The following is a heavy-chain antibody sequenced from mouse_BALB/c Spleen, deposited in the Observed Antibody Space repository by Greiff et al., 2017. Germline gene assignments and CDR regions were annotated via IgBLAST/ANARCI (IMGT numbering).Heavy chain of an antibody. J-gene: IGHJ1*01. CDR2: ISSGGSYT. CDR1: GFTFSSYA. V-gene: IGHV5-9-4*01. Sequence: EVKLVESGGGLVKPGGSLKLSCAASGFTFSSYAMSWVRQSPEKRLEWVAEISSGGSYTYYPDTVTGRFTISRDNAKNTLYLEMSSLRSEDTAMCYFAWDGCDYDEDFDVWGAGTTVTVSS. CDR3: AWDGCDYDEDFDV. D-gene: IGHD2-4*01.